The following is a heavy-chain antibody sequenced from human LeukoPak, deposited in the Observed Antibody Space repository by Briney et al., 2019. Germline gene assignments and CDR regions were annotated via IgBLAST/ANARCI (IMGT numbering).Heavy chain of an antibody. CDR2: IIPIFGTA. V-gene: IGHV1-69*05. CDR1: GGTFSSYA. CDR3: ARHIRAAAGDYYYYYMDV. D-gene: IGHD6-13*01. Sequence: SVKVSCKASGGTFSSYAISWVRQAPGQGLEWMGGIIPIFGTANYAQKFQGRVTITTDESTSTAYMELSSLKASDTAMYYCARHIRAAAGDYYYYYMDVWGEGTTVTVSS. J-gene: IGHJ6*03.